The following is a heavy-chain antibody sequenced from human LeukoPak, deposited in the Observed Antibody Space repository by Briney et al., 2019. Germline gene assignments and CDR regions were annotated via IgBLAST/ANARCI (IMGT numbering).Heavy chain of an antibody. D-gene: IGHD3-22*01. J-gene: IGHJ3*02. CDR1: GYSFTSYW. Sequence: GESLKISCKGSGYSFTSYWIGWVRQMPGKGLEWMGIIYPGDSDTRYSPSFQGQVTISADKSISTAYLQWSSLKASDTAMYYCARRGTMIVVEGRPSDAFDIWGQGTMVTVSS. CDR3: ARRGTMIVVEGRPSDAFDI. CDR2: IYPGDSDT. V-gene: IGHV5-51*01.